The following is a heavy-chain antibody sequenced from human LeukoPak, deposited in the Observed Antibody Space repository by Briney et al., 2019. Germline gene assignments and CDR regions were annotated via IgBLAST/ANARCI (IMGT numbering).Heavy chain of an antibody. V-gene: IGHV3-53*01. J-gene: IGHJ4*02. CDR1: GFTVSSNY. D-gene: IGHD2-15*01. Sequence: QSGGSLRLSCAASGFTVSSNYMAWVRQPPAKGLEWGSILYSAGFTYYADSVKGRFIISRDNSKNTVYLQMHSLRAEDTAVYYCARELPFEDWGQGSLVTVSS. CDR3: ARELPFED. CDR2: LYSAGFT.